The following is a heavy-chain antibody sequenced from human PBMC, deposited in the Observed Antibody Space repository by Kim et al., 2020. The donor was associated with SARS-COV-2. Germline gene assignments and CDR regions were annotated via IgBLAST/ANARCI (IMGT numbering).Heavy chain of an antibody. CDR1: GGSFSGYY. D-gene: IGHD2-2*01. CDR2: INHSGST. Sequence: SETLSLTCAVYGGSFSGYYWSWIRQPPGKGLEWIGEINHSGSTNYNPSLKSRVTISVDTSKNQFSLKLSSVTAADTAVYYCARSDIVVVPAANAFDIWGQGTMVTVSS. V-gene: IGHV4-34*01. J-gene: IGHJ3*02. CDR3: ARSDIVVVPAANAFDI.